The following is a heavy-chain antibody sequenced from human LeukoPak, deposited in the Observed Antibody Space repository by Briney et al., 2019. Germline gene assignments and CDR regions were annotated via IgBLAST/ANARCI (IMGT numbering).Heavy chain of an antibody. CDR1: GGSFSGYF. Sequence: PSETLSLTCAVYGGSFSGYFYTWIRQPPGKGLEWIEEINHSGSTNYNPSLKSRITISGDTSKNQFSLKLSSVTAADTAVYYCARGPLWIGYLLGSYMDVWGKGTTVNVSS. CDR2: INHSGST. D-gene: IGHD3-3*01. CDR3: ARGPLWIGYLLGSYMDV. J-gene: IGHJ6*03. V-gene: IGHV4-34*01.